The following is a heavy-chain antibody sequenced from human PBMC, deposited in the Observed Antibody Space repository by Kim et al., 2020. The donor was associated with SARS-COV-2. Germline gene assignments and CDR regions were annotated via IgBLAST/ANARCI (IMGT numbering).Heavy chain of an antibody. CDR2: IYYSGST. CDR1: GGSISSYY. Sequence: SETLSLTCTVSGGSISSYYWSWIRQPPGKGLEWIGYIYYSGSTNYNPSLKSRVTISVDTSKNQFSLKLSSVTAADTAVYYCARADRPYNWFDPWGQGTLVTVSS. J-gene: IGHJ5*02. V-gene: IGHV4-59*13. CDR3: ARADRPYNWFDP.